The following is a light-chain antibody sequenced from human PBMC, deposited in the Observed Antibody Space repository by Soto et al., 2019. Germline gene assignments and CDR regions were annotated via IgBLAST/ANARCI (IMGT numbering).Light chain of an antibody. CDR1: QSFSSSY. CDR2: GAS. CDR3: QQNGRSTRT. J-gene: IGKJ2*02. V-gene: IGKV3-20*01. Sequence: EILLTQSPGTLSLSPGDRATLSCRASQSFSSSYLAWYQQNPGQAPRLLIYGASSRATGITDRFSGSGSVTKFTLTITRLEAEDFAVYSCQQNGRSTRTLDEGTKLEIK.